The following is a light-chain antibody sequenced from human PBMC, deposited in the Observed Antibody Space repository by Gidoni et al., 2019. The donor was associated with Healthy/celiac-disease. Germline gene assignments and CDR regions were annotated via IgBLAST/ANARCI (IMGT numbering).Light chain of an antibody. CDR3: QQYGSSLP. Sequence: EIVLTQSPGTLSLSPGERATLSCRASQSVSSSYLAWYQQKPGQAPRLLIYGASSRATGIPDRFSGSGSGTDFTLTISRLEPEDFAVYYCQQYGSSLPFXXXTKLEIK. J-gene: IGKJ2*01. V-gene: IGKV3-20*01. CDR1: QSVSSSY. CDR2: GAS.